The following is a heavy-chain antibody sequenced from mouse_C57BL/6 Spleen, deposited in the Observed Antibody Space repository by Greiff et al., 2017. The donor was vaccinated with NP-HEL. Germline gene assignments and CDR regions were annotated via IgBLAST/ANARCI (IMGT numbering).Heavy chain of an antibody. CDR2: IWSGGST. J-gene: IGHJ4*01. Sequence: QVQLKESGPGLVQPSQSLSITCTVSGFSLTSYGVHWVRQSPGKGLEWLGVIWSGGSTDYNAAFISRLSISKDNSKSQVFFKMNSLQADDTAIYYCARKGGMITTDSYYAMDYWGQGTSVTVSS. V-gene: IGHV2-2*01. CDR3: ARKGGMITTDSYYAMDY. CDR1: GFSLTSYG. D-gene: IGHD2-4*01.